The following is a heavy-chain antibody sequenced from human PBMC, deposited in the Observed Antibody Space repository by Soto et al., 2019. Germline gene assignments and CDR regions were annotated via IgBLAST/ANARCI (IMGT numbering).Heavy chain of an antibody. CDR2: ISGSGGNT. CDR3: AKEGVAAAANYYYYGMDV. CDR1: GFTFRSYA. Sequence: GGSLRLSCAASGFTFRSYAMSWVRQAPGKGLEWVSAISGSGGNTYYADSVKGRFTISRDNSKNTLYLQMNSLRAEDTAVYYCAKEGVAAAANYYYYGMDVWGQGTTVTVSS. V-gene: IGHV3-23*01. D-gene: IGHD6-13*01. J-gene: IGHJ6*02.